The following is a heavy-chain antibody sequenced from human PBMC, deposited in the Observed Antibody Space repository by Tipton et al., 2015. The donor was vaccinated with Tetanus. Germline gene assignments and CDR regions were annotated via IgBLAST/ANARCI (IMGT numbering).Heavy chain of an antibody. CDR3: ASTKVLRFLEWPADGMDV. CDR1: GGSISSGGYY. Sequence: LRLSCTVSGGSISSGGYYWSWIRRHPGKGLEWIGYIYYSGSTYYNPSLKSRVTISVDTSKNQFSLKLSSVTAADTAVYYCASTKVLRFLEWPADGMDVWGQGTTVTVSS. D-gene: IGHD3-3*01. J-gene: IGHJ6*02. V-gene: IGHV4-31*02. CDR2: IYYSGST.